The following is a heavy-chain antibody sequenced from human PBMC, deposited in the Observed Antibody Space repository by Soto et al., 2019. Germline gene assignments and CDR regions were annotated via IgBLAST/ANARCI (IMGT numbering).Heavy chain of an antibody. CDR1: GYTFTSYG. Sequence: QVQLVQSGAEVKKPGASVKVSCKASGYTFTSYGINWVRQATGQGLEWMGWMNPNSGNTGYAQKFQGRVTMTRTTSIRTAYMELSSLTSEDTAVYYCASGPSSDGVAYYYGIDVWGQGTTLTVSS. J-gene: IGHJ6*02. CDR3: ASGPSSDGVAYYYGIDV. V-gene: IGHV1-8*02. CDR2: MNPNSGNT. D-gene: IGHD2-15*01.